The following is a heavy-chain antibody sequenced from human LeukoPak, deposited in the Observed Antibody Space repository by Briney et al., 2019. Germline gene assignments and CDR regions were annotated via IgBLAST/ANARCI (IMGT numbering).Heavy chain of an antibody. D-gene: IGHD6-13*01. CDR2: INHSGST. CDR1: GGSFSGYY. J-gene: IGHJ3*02. CDR3: ARGRSSSWSRRDAFDI. Sequence: PSETLSLTCAVYGGSFSGYYWSWIRQPPGKGLEWIGEINHSGSTNYNPSLKSRVTISVDTSKNQFSLKLSSVTAADTAVYYRARGRSSSWSRRDAFDIWGQGTMVTVSS. V-gene: IGHV4-34*01.